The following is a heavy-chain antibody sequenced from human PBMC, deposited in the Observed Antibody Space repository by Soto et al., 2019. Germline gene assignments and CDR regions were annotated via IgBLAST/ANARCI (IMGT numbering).Heavy chain of an antibody. CDR3: ANDILPGHYDILTGPDY. D-gene: IGHD3-9*01. Sequence: GGSLRLSCAASGFTFDDYAMHWVRQAPGKGLEWVSGISWNSGSIGYADSVKGRFTISRDNAKNSLYLQMNSLRAEDTALYHCANDILPGHYDILTGPDYWGQGTLVTVSS. J-gene: IGHJ4*02. CDR1: GFTFDDYA. V-gene: IGHV3-9*01. CDR2: ISWNSGSI.